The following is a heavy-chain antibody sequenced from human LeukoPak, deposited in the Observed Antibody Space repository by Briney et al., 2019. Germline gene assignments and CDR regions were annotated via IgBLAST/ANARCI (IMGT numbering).Heavy chain of an antibody. CDR3: ARVGPTTFAFDF. D-gene: IGHD1-7*01. V-gene: IGHV3-33*01. Sequence: GGSLRLSCAASGFTFSSYGMHWVRQAPGKGLEWVAVIWYDGSNKYYADSVKGRFTISRDNSKNTLYLQMNSLRAEDTAVYYCARVGPTTFAFDFWGQGTMVTVSS. CDR1: GFTFSSYG. CDR2: IWYDGSNK. J-gene: IGHJ3*01.